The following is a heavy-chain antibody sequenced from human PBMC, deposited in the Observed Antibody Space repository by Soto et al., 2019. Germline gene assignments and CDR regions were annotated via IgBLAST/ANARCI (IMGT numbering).Heavy chain of an antibody. CDR1: GFIFRDYG. J-gene: IGHJ4*02. V-gene: IGHV3-33*01. CDR3: ASQAFDY. Sequence: PGGSLRLSCAASGFIFRDYGMQWVRHAPGKGLEWLAFIWHDGSKRYYADSLKGRFTISRDNSKSTMYLQMSSLTVEDTAVYYCASQAFDYWGQGTLVTSPQ. CDR2: IWHDGSKR.